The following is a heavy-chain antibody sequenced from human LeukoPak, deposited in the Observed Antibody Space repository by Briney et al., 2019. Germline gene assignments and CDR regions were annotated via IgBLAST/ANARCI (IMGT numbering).Heavy chain of an antibody. CDR1: LDSTTSNFW. CDR2: IHRSGSP. D-gene: IGHD3-3*01. J-gene: IGHJ4*02. Sequence: SETLSLTCTVSLDSTTSNFWSWVRQPPGKSLEWIGEIHRSGSPNYNPSLQSRVTISIDRSRNQIVLELSSVTAADTAVYYCAREGGFYRPLDYSGQGTLVTVSS. CDR3: AREGGFYRPLDY. V-gene: IGHV4-4*02.